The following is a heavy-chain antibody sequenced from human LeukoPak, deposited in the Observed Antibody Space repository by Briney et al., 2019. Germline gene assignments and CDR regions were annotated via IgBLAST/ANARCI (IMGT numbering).Heavy chain of an antibody. D-gene: IGHD6-19*01. Sequence: PSETLSLTCTVSGGSISSYYWSWIRQPPGKGLEWIGYIYYSGSTNYNPSLKSRVTISVDTSKNQFSLKLSSVTAADTAVYYCARSSGWYSAFDIWGQGTMVTVSP. V-gene: IGHV4-59*01. J-gene: IGHJ3*02. CDR2: IYYSGST. CDR3: ARSSGWYSAFDI. CDR1: GGSISSYY.